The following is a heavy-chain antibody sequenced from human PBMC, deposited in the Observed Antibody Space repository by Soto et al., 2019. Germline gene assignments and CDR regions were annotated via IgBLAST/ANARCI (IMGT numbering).Heavy chain of an antibody. CDR3: ARDLTWELVTGIDY. D-gene: IGHD1-26*01. CDR1: GFSFNNCA. Sequence: QVQLVESGGGVVQPGRSLRLSCEASGFSFNNCAVHWVRQAPGKGLEWVAVISYDEIDKYYADSVKGRFTISRDNSKNTLYLQMNNLRAEETAVYYCARDLTWELVTGIDYWGQGTLVTVSS. CDR2: ISYDEIDK. V-gene: IGHV3-30*04. J-gene: IGHJ4*02.